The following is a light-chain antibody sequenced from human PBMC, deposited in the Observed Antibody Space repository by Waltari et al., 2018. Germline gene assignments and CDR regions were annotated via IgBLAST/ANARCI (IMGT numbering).Light chain of an antibody. Sequence: DIQLTQSPSSLSASVGDRVTITCRARQSVGRYLNWYQQRPGRAPQALIYAASRLHSGVPSIFSGSCFGTEFTLTITRLQPEDFAVYYCQQSDNMPLTFGQGTKLEI. CDR1: QSVGRY. CDR2: AAS. J-gene: IGKJ2*01. CDR3: QQSDNMPLT. V-gene: IGKV1-39*01.